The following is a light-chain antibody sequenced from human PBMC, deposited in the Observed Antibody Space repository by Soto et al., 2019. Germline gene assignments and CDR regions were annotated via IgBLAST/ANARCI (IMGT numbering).Light chain of an antibody. J-gene: IGKJ1*01. CDR1: QSVTSSY. CDR3: QQYGSSPRT. CDR2: GAS. Sequence: EIVLTQSPGTLSLSPGEGATLSCRASQSVTSSYLAWYQQKPGQAPRLLIYGASSRAIDIPHRFSGSGSGTDFTLTINRLDPEDFALYYCQQYGSSPRTCGQGTKVEIK. V-gene: IGKV3-20*01.